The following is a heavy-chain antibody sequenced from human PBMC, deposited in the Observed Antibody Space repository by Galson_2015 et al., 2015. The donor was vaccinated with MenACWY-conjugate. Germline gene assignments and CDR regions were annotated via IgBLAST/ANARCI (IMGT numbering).Heavy chain of an antibody. Sequence: SLRLSCAASGFTFSNAWMSWVRQAPGKGLEWVGRLKSKTYGGTTDYAAPVKGRFTISRDDSKNTLFLQMNSLKIEDTAVYYCTTGIYCINSPVRDSWGQGTLVTVSS. CDR1: GFTFSNAW. D-gene: IGHD4-23*01. CDR3: TTGIYCINSPVRDS. J-gene: IGHJ5*01. V-gene: IGHV3-15*01. CDR2: LKSKTYGGTT.